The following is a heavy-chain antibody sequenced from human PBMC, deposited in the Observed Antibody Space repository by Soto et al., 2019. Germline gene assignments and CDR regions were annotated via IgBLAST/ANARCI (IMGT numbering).Heavy chain of an antibody. J-gene: IGHJ6*03. Sequence: ASVKVSCKASGYTFTGYYMHWVRQAPGQGLEWMGWINPNSGGTNYAQKFQGWVTMTGDTSISTAYMELSRLRSDDTAVYYCARASGTISNLYYYSYYMDVWGKGTTVTVSS. CDR2: INPNSGGT. CDR1: GYTFTGYY. V-gene: IGHV1-2*04. D-gene: IGHD3-3*01. CDR3: ARASGTISNLYYYSYYMDV.